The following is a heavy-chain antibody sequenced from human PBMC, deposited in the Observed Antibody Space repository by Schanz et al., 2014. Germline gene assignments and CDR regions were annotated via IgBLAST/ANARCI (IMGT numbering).Heavy chain of an antibody. CDR2: IISILGIP. V-gene: IGHV1-69*09. Sequence: QVHLVQSGAEVKKPGASVKVSCKASGYNITSNDVTWVRQATGQGLEWMGRIISILGIPNYAQKFQGRVTMTSDTSTSTVYMELSSLRSEDTAVYYCARNYGGHSEESDRYGMDIWGQGTTVTVSS. CDR1: GYNITSND. J-gene: IGHJ6*02. D-gene: IGHD4-17*01. CDR3: ARNYGGHSEESDRYGMDI.